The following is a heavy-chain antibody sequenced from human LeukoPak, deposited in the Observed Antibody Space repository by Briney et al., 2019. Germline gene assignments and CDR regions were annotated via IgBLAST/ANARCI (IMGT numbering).Heavy chain of an antibody. Sequence: SETLSLTCTVSGGSISSYYWSWIRQPPGKGLEWIGYIYYSGSTNYNPSLKSRVTISVDTSKNQFSLKLSSVTAADTAVYYCARAVGDYVFYYYYYYMDVWGKGTTVTVSS. D-gene: IGHD4-17*01. CDR2: IYYSGST. J-gene: IGHJ6*03. CDR1: GGSISSYY. V-gene: IGHV4-59*01. CDR3: ARAVGDYVFYYYYYYMDV.